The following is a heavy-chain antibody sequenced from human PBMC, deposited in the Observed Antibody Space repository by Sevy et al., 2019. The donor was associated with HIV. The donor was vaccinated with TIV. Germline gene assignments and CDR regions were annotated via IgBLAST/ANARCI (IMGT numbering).Heavy chain of an antibody. CDR1: GFTFSRSG. CDR3: MKTPLGRVSGTGY. V-gene: IGHV3-30*02. Sequence: GGSLRLSCAASGFTFSRSGMHWVRQAPGKGLEWLTFIGFDGSAKYYADSVKGRFTISRDNSKNTLYFQMNSLRAEDTAVYYCMKTPLGRVSGTGYWGQGTLVTVSS. J-gene: IGHJ4*02. D-gene: IGHD3-9*01. CDR2: IGFDGSAK.